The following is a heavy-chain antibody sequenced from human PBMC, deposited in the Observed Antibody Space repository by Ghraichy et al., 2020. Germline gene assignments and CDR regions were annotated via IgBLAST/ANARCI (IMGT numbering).Heavy chain of an antibody. J-gene: IGHJ6*02. CDR2: IIPILGIA. Sequence: SVKVSCKASGGTFSSYAISWVRQAPGQGLEWMGRIIPILGIANYAQKFQGRVTITADKSTSTAYMELSSLRSEDTAVYYCARDRGKGTNYYYYGMDVWGQGTTVTVSS. V-gene: IGHV1-69*04. CDR1: GGTFSSYA. CDR3: ARDRGKGTNYYYYGMDV. D-gene: IGHD1-14*01.